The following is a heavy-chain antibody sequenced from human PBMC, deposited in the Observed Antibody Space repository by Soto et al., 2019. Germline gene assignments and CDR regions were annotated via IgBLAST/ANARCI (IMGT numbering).Heavy chain of an antibody. CDR3: AKEIRGNSPFDY. Sequence: QVQLVESGGGVVQPGRSLRLSCAASGFTFSSYGMHWVRQAPGKGLEWVAVISYDGSNKYYADSVKGRFTISRDNSKNTLYLQMNSLRAEDTAVYYCAKEIRGNSPFDYWGQGTLVTVSS. V-gene: IGHV3-30*18. CDR2: ISYDGSNK. D-gene: IGHD2-21*02. CDR1: GFTFSSYG. J-gene: IGHJ4*02.